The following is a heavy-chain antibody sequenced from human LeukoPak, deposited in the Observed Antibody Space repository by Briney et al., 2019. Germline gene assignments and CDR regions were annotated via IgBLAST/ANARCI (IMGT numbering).Heavy chain of an antibody. J-gene: IGHJ6*02. D-gene: IGHD2-2*01. Sequence: PGGSLRLSCAASGFTFSSYNINWVRQAPGKGLEWVSYISSSSRTIYYADSVKGRFTISRDNAKNSLYLQMNSLRDEDTAVYYCARARSSIIPGDMDVWGQGTTVTVSS. CDR2: ISSSSRTI. CDR1: GFTFSSYN. V-gene: IGHV3-48*02. CDR3: ARARSSIIPGDMDV.